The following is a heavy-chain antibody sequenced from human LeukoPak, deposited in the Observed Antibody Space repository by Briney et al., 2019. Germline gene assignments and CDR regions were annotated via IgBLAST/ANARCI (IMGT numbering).Heavy chain of an antibody. CDR1: GYTFTSYY. Sequence: ASVKVSCKASGYTFTSYYTHWVRQAPGQGLEWMGIINPSGGSTSYAQKFQGRVTMTRDTSTSTVYMELSSLRSEDTAVYYCARDDYDSSGYPYGMDVWGQGTTVTVSS. V-gene: IGHV1-46*01. CDR3: ARDDYDSSGYPYGMDV. D-gene: IGHD3-22*01. CDR2: INPSGGST. J-gene: IGHJ6*02.